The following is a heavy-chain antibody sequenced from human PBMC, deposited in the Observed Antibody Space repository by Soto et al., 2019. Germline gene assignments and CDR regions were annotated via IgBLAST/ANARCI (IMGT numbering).Heavy chain of an antibody. V-gene: IGHV3-7*01. J-gene: IGHJ4*02. D-gene: IGHD3-10*01. CDR2: RKPDARET. CDR3: ARVLGNGVDY. CDR1: GSTFSNYW. Sequence: EVQLVESGGGLAQPGGSLRLSCAASGSTFSNYWQPWVGQAPGKGLEWVANRKPDARETNVLDSVKGRFTNSRDKARISLYLQMNSLGAEGAAVDYCARVLGNGVDYWGQGTLVTVSS.